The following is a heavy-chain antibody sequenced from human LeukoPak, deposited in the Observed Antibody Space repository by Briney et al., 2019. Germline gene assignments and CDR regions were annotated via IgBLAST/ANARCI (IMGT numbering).Heavy chain of an antibody. V-gene: IGHV4-34*01. J-gene: IGHJ4*02. CDR2: INHSGST. D-gene: IGHD2-2*02. CDR3: ARFGPGIDIVVVPAATPGWGLDY. CDR1: GGSFSGYY. Sequence: PSETLSLTCTVYGGSFSGYYWSWIRQPPGKGLEWIGEINHSGSTNYNPSPKSRVTISVDTSKNQFSLKLSSVTAADTAVYYCARFGPGIDIVVVPAATPGWGLDYWGQGTLVTVSS.